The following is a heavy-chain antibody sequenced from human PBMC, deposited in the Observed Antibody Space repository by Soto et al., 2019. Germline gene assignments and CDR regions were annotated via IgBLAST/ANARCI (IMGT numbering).Heavy chain of an antibody. CDR1: GFTFSSYG. Sequence: QVQLVESGGGVVQPGRSLRLSCAASGFTFSSYGMHWVRQAPGKGLEWVAVISYDGSNKYYADSVKGRFTISRDNSKNTLYLQMNSLRAEDTAVYYCAKDVAATLSDWGQGTLVTVSS. CDR3: AKDVAATLSD. D-gene: IGHD2-15*01. V-gene: IGHV3-30*18. CDR2: ISYDGSNK. J-gene: IGHJ4*02.